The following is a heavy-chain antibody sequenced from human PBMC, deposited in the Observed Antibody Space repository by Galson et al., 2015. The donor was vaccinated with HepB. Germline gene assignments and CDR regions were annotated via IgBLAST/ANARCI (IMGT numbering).Heavy chain of an antibody. V-gene: IGHV1-8*01. D-gene: IGHD2-2*01. J-gene: IGHJ6*03. CDR2: TDPKSGNT. CDR3: ARGPKHCTGTSCYYGYYYIGV. CDR1: GYTFTSHD. Sequence: SVKVSCKASGYTFTSHDINWVRQAAGQGLEWMGWTDPKSGNTFYTQKFQGRVTMTRDTSISTAYMELSSLTSEDSAVYYCARGPKHCTGTSCYYGYYYIGVWGEGTTVTVSS.